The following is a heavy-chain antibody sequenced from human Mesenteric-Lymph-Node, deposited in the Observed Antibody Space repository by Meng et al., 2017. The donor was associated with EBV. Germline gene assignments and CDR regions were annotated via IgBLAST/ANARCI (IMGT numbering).Heavy chain of an antibody. V-gene: IGHV1-8*01. Sequence: QVQLVQSGAEVKKPGASVKVSCKASGYSFINNDINWVRQATGQGLEWMGWMNARTGNPGYAQKFQGRVTMTRNTSTSTAHLELSSLTSEDTGVYYCARQQLGRDWFDPWGQGTLVTVSS. D-gene: IGHD4-11*01. CDR3: ARQQLGRDWFDP. CDR2: MNARTGNP. J-gene: IGHJ5*02. CDR1: GYSFINND.